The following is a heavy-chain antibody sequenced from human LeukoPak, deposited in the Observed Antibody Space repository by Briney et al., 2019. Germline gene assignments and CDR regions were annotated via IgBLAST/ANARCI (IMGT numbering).Heavy chain of an antibody. CDR2: ISSSSSYI. CDR1: GFTFSSYS. CDR3: ARRGGYGVYYFYMDV. Sequence: GGSLRLSCAASGFTFSSYSMNWVRQAPGKGLEWVSSISSSSSYIYYADSVKGRFTISRDNAKNSLYLQMNSLRAEDTAVYYCARRGGYGVYYFYMDVWGKGTTVTVSS. D-gene: IGHD4-17*01. V-gene: IGHV3-21*01. J-gene: IGHJ6*03.